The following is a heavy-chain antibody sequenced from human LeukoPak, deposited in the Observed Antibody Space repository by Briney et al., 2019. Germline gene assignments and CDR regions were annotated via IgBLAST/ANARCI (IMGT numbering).Heavy chain of an antibody. J-gene: IGHJ3*02. CDR2: ISGSGTNT. D-gene: IGHD3-22*01. CDR1: GFTFSSYA. V-gene: IGHV3-23*01. Sequence: GGSLRLSCAGSGFTFSSYAMSWVRQAPGKGLEWVSAISGSGTNTYYADSVKGRFTISRDNSKNSLYLQMNSLRAEDTAVYYCAKGIVVVINGNAFDIWGQGTMVTVSS. CDR3: AKGIVVVINGNAFDI.